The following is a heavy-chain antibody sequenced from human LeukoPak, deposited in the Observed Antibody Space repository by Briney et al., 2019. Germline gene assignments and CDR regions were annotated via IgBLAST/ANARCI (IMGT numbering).Heavy chain of an antibody. CDR3: ARDGVGSGLFDY. J-gene: IGHJ4*02. Sequence: PSETLSLTCSVSGDSMSSGDYYWNWIRQHPDKGLEWIVYISYSGSTFYHPSLDRRLSISLDTSKNQFYLKLRSVTAADTAIYYCARDGVGSGLFDYWGQGTRVTVSS. CDR2: ISYSGST. CDR1: GDSMSSGDYY. V-gene: IGHV4-31*03. D-gene: IGHD2-15*01.